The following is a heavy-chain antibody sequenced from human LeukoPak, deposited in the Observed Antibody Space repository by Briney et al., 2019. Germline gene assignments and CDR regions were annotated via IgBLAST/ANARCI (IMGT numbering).Heavy chain of an antibody. Sequence: GGSLRLSCVASGFTFNSYTMNWVRQAPGKGLEWVSYISGSSSTIYYADSVKGRFTISRDNAKNSLFLQMNSLRAEDTAVYYCAREGYYGLGLYYYYYMDVWGKGTTVTVSS. V-gene: IGHV3-48*01. J-gene: IGHJ6*03. D-gene: IGHD3-10*01. CDR3: AREGYYGLGLYYYYYMDV. CDR2: ISGSSSTI. CDR1: GFTFNSYT.